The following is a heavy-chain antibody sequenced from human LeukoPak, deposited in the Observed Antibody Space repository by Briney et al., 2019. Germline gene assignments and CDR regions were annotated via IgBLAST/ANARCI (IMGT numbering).Heavy chain of an antibody. CDR2: ISSSGTGI. CDR3: ARSKKVGDDSFEY. J-gene: IGHJ4*02. V-gene: IGHV3-48*04. D-gene: IGHD3-16*01. CDR1: GFSFRSYG. Sequence: PGRSLRLSCAASGFSFRSYGMNWVRQAPGKGLEWVSYISSSGTGIYYADSVKGRFTISRDNAKLYLQMSSLRAEDTALYYCARSKKVGDDSFEYWGQGALVTVSS.